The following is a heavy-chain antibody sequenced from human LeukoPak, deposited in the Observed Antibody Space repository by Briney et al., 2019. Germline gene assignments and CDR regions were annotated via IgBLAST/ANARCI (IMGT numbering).Heavy chain of an antibody. CDR2: IVVGSGNT. CDR3: AAEVDSGSYMAY. Sequence: ASVKVSCKASGFTFSSSALQWVRQARGQSLEWIGWIVVGSGNTNYAQKFQERVTITRDMSTRTAYMELSSLRSEDTAVYYCAAEVDSGSYMAYWGQGTLVTVS. J-gene: IGHJ4*02. CDR1: GFTFSSSA. D-gene: IGHD1-26*01. V-gene: IGHV1-58*01.